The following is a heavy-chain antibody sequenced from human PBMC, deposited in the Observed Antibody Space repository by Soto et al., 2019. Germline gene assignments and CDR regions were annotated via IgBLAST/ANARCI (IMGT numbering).Heavy chain of an antibody. CDR1: GFTFSSYA. J-gene: IGHJ6*02. V-gene: IGHV3-23*01. Sequence: PGGSLRLSCAASGFTFSSYAMSWFRQAPGKGLEWVSAISGSGGSTYYADSVKGRFTISRDNSKNTLYLQMNSLRAEDTAVYYCAKDLTSDSSGYWPYGMDVWGQGTTVTVSS. D-gene: IGHD3-22*01. CDR3: AKDLTSDSSGYWPYGMDV. CDR2: ISGSGGST.